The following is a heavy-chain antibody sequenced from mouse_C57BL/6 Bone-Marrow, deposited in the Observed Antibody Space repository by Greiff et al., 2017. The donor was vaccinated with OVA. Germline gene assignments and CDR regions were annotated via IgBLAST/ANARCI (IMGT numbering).Heavy chain of an antibody. Sequence: EVMLVESGGGLVQPKGSLKLSCAASGFSFNTYAMNWVRQAPGKGLEWVARIRSKSNNYATYYADSVKDRFTISRDDSESMLYLQMNNLKTEDTAMYYCVSDLYYYAMDYWGQGTSVTVSS. V-gene: IGHV10-1*01. J-gene: IGHJ4*01. D-gene: IGHD5-1*01. CDR1: GFSFNTYA. CDR2: IRSKSNNYAT. CDR3: VSDLYYYAMDY.